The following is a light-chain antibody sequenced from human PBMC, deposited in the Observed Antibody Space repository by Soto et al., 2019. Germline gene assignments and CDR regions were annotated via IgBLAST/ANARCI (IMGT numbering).Light chain of an antibody. CDR2: GAS. Sequence: IMMTQSPVTLSVSPGERATLSCRASQSVNSNFAWYQQKPGQAPRLLIYGASTRAAGIPTRFRGSGSGTEFTRTSSSLQSEDSAIYFCHQYNSWPRGTVGPGTKVEIK. J-gene: IGKJ1*01. CDR3: HQYNSWPRGT. CDR1: QSVNSN. V-gene: IGKV3-15*01.